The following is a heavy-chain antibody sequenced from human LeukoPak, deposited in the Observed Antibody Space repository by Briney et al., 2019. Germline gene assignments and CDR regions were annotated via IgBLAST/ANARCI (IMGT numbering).Heavy chain of an antibody. J-gene: IGHJ6*02. V-gene: IGHV3-23*01. D-gene: IGHD6-13*01. CDR3: ARAVAAAGTGYYGMDV. Sequence: PGGSLRLSCAASGFSFSSYVMSWVRQAPGKGLEWVSAISGSGGSTYYADSVKGRFTISRDNSKNTLYLQMNSLRAEDTAVYYCARAVAAAGTGYYGMDVWGQGTTVTVSS. CDR2: ISGSGGST. CDR1: GFSFSSYV.